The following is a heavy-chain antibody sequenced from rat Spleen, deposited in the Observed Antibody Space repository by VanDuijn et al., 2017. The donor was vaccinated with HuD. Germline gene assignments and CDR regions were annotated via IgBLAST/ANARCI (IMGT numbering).Heavy chain of an antibody. CDR3: ARSRYFDY. Sequence: EVQLQESGPGLVKPSQSLSLTCSVTGYSITNNYWDWIRKFPGNKMEWMGYISYSGSTSYNPSLKSRISITRDTSKNQFFLQLNSVSTEDTATYYCARSRYFDYWGQGVMVTVSS. J-gene: IGHJ2*01. CDR2: ISYSGST. V-gene: IGHV3-1*01. CDR1: GYSITNNY.